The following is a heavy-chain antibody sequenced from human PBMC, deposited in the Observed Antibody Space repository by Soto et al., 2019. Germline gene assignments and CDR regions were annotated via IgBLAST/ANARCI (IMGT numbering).Heavy chain of an antibody. CDR1: GYTFTSYG. CDR2: ISAYNGNT. V-gene: IGHV1-18*01. Sequence: QVQLVQSGAEVKKPGASVKVSCKASGYTFTSYGISWVRQAPGQGLEWMGWISAYNGNTNYAQKLQGRVTMTTDTSXSXXYMELRRLRSDDTAVYYCARDVEDVRLGELSLADYWGQGTLVTVSS. J-gene: IGHJ4*02. CDR3: ARDVEDVRLGELSLADY. D-gene: IGHD3-16*02.